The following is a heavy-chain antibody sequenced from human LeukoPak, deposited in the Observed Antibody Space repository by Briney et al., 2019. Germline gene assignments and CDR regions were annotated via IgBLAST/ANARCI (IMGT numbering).Heavy chain of an antibody. CDR2: IKHDGSEE. CDR1: GFTFTNYW. Sequence: GGSLRLSCAASGFTFTNYWMSWVRQAPGRGLEGVANIKHDGSEEYYGDSVKGRFTISRDNAKASLYLQMNSLGVEDTAVYFCATEDCTDKGNFDLWGRGTLVTVSS. V-gene: IGHV3-7*02. CDR3: ATEDCTDKGNFDL. J-gene: IGHJ2*01. D-gene: IGHD2/OR15-2a*01.